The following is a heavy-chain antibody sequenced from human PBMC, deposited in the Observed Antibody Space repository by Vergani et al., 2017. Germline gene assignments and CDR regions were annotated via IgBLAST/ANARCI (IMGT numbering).Heavy chain of an antibody. J-gene: IGHJ6*02. CDR3: ARGGANVPIVGARYYYGMDV. V-gene: IGHV3-21*01. CDR2: ISSSSSYI. Sequence: EVQLVESGGGLVKPGGSLRLSCAASGFTFSSYSMNWVRQAPGKGLEWVSSISSSSSYIYYADSVKGRFTISRDNAKNSLYLQMNSLRAEDTAVYYCARGGANVPIVGARYYYGMDVWGQGTTVTVSS. CDR1: GFTFSSYS. D-gene: IGHD1-26*01.